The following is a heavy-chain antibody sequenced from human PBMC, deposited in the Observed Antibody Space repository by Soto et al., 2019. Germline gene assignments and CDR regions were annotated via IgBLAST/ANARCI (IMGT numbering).Heavy chain of an antibody. D-gene: IGHD6-19*01. CDR2: IYPGDSDT. Sequence: PGESLKISCKGSGYSFTSYWIGWVRQMPGKGLEWMGIIYPGDSDTRYSPSFQGQVTISADKSISTAYLQWSSLKASDTAMYYCARRSSGRTYYYYYGMDVWGQGTTVTVS. CDR1: GYSFTSYW. J-gene: IGHJ6*02. CDR3: ARRSSGRTYYYYYGMDV. V-gene: IGHV5-51*01.